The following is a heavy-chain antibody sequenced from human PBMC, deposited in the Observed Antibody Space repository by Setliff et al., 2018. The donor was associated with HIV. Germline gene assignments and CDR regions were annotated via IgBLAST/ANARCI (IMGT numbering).Heavy chain of an antibody. CDR1: GYTFTSYD. CDR3: ARTDYDSGKSVLDS. CDR2: MNPNSGNT. V-gene: IGHV1-8*01. Sequence: ASVKVSCKASGYTFTSYDINWVRQATGQGLEWMGWMNPNSGNTGYAQKFQGRVTMTRNTSATIAYMELSSLTSEDTALYFCARTDYDSGKSVLDSWGQGTLVTVSS. D-gene: IGHD3-10*01. J-gene: IGHJ5*01.